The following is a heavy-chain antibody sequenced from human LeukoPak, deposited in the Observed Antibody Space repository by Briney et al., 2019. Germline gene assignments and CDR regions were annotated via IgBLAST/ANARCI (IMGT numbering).Heavy chain of an antibody. J-gene: IGHJ4*02. CDR2: INHSGST. Sequence: SETLSLTCAVYGGSFSGYYWSWIRQPPGEGLEWIGEINHSGSTNYNPSLKSRVTISVDTSKNQFSLKLSSVTAADTAVYYCARGGYYDSSGYYQRSHFDYWGQGTLVTVSS. D-gene: IGHD3-22*01. CDR1: GGSFSGYY. V-gene: IGHV4-34*01. CDR3: ARGGYYDSSGYYQRSHFDY.